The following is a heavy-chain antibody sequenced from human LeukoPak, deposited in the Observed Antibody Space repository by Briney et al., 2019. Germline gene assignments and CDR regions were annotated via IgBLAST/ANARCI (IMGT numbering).Heavy chain of an antibody. J-gene: IGHJ5*02. Sequence: EASVKVSCKASGYTFTDYYTHWVRQAPGQGLEWMGWINPNSGGTNYAQKFQGRVTMTRDTSISTAYMELSRLRSDDTAVYYCAREDGRDFWSGKGWFDPWGQGTLVTVSS. CDR1: GYTFTDYY. CDR3: AREDGRDFWSGKGWFDP. CDR2: INPNSGGT. V-gene: IGHV1-2*02. D-gene: IGHD3-3*01.